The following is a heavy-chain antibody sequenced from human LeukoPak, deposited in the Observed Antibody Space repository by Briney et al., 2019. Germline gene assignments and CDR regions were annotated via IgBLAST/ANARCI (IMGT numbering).Heavy chain of an antibody. V-gene: IGHV3-23*01. CDR1: GFTFSAYA. Sequence: GGSLRLSCTASGFTFSAYAMMWVRQAPGKGPEWVPASRGGGGSAFYADSVKGRFTISRDNSKYTLFLQMNSLRAEDTAVYYCARDPNGDYIGAFDMWGPGTMVTVSS. CDR3: ARDPNGDYIGAFDM. D-gene: IGHD4-17*01. J-gene: IGHJ3*02. CDR2: SRGGGGSA.